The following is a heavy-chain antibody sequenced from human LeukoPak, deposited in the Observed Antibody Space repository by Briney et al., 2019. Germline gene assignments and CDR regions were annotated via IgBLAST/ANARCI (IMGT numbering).Heavy chain of an antibody. Sequence: SVKVSCKASGFTFTSSAVQWVRQARGQRLEWIGWIVVGSGNTNYAQKFQERVTITRDMSTSTAYMELSSLRSEDTAVYYCAADTRFGGLPPGGMDVWGQGTTVTVSS. V-gene: IGHV1-58*01. CDR3: AADTRFGGLPPGGMDV. CDR2: IVVGSGNT. CDR1: GFTFTSSA. J-gene: IGHJ6*02. D-gene: IGHD3-10*01.